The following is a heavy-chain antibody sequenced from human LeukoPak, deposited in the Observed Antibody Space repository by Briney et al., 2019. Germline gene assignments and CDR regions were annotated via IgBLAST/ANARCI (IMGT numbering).Heavy chain of an antibody. D-gene: IGHD6-19*01. J-gene: IGHJ4*02. CDR3: ARGVVSSGWYLGFDY. CDR2: ISSSSSYI. V-gene: IGHV3-21*01. CDR1: GFTFSTYS. Sequence: GGSLRLSCAASGFTFSTYSMNWVRQAPGKGLEWVSSISSSSSYIYCADSVKGRFTISRDNAKNSLYLQMNSLRAEDTAVYYCARGVVSSGWYLGFDYWGQGTLVTVSS.